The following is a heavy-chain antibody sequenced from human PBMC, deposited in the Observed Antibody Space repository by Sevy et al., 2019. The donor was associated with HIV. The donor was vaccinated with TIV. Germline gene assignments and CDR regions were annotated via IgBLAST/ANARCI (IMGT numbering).Heavy chain of an antibody. Sequence: GGSLRLSCAASGFTFSGYGMHWVRQPPEKGLEWVSAVSGSGDYTYYATSVKGRFTISRDNSKNTVDLQMNRLRREDTAIYYCAKDRSGNRGRSYFDPWGQGTLVTVSS. J-gene: IGHJ5*02. D-gene: IGHD3-10*01. CDR1: GFTFSGYG. V-gene: IGHV3-23*01. CDR2: VSGSGDYT. CDR3: AKDRSGNRGRSYFDP.